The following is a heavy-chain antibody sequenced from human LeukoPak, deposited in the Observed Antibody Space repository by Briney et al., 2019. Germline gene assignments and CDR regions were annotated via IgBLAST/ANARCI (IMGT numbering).Heavy chain of an antibody. CDR3: ARDLTTVTPGWFDP. J-gene: IGHJ5*02. CDR1: GGSISSYY. V-gene: IGHV4-59*12. Sequence: SETLSLTCTVSGGSISSYYWSWIRQPPGKGLEWIGYIYYSGSTYYNPSLKSRVTISVDTSKNQFSLKLSSVTAADTAVYYCARDLTTVTPGWFDPWGQGTLVTVSS. CDR2: IYYSGST. D-gene: IGHD4-17*01.